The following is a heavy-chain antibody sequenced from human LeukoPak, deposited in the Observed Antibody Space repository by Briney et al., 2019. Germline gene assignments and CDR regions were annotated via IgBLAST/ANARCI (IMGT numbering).Heavy chain of an antibody. CDR3: ATDLYCSSTSCRLYYYYGMDV. CDR1: GGTFSSYA. CDR2: IIPIFGTA. J-gene: IGHJ6*02. Sequence: GASVEVSCKASGGTFSSYAISWVRQAPGQGLEWMGGIIPIFGTANYAQKFQGRVTITADESTSTAYMELSSLRSEDTAVYYCATDLYCSSTSCRLYYYYGMDVWGQGTTVTVSS. D-gene: IGHD2-2*01. V-gene: IGHV1-69*13.